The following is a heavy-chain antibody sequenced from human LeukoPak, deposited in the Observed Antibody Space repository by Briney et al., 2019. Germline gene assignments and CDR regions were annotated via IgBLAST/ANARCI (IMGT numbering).Heavy chain of an antibody. CDR1: GFTFSSYW. Sequence: GGSLRLSCAASGFTFSSYWMSWVRQAPGKGLEWVANIKQDGSEKYYVDSVKGRFTISRDNAKNSLYLQMNSLRDEDTAVYYCVKDRRIQVDDAFDIWGQGTMVTVSS. V-gene: IGHV3-7*01. CDR2: IKQDGSEK. D-gene: IGHD2-15*01. J-gene: IGHJ3*02. CDR3: VKDRRIQVDDAFDI.